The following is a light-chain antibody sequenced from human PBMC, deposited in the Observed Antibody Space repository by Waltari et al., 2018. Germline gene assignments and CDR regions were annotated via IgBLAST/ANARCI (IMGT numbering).Light chain of an antibody. V-gene: IGLV7-46*01. J-gene: IGLJ1*01. CDR3: LLSYSGSFYV. CDR2: RTR. Sequence: QAVVTQEPSVTVSPGGTVTLTCASSTGPVTSGLTPCWIQQQPGQAPRILISRTRDKKSWTPARFSGSLIGAKAALTLSGALPEDEADYYCLLSYSGSFYVFGTGTKVTVL. CDR1: TGPVTSGLT.